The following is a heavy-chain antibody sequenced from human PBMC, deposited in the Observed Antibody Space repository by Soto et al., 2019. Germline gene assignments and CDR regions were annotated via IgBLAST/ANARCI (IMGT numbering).Heavy chain of an antibody. D-gene: IGHD3-22*01. J-gene: IGHJ1*01. CDR2: IYYSGST. CDR3: ARQKYYYDSSGYPALAAYFQH. V-gene: IGHV4-59*08. Sequence: PSETLSLTCTVSGGSISSYYWSWIRQPPGKGLEWIGYIYYSGSTNYNPSLKSRVTISVDTSKNQFSLKLSSVTAADTAVYYCARQKYYYDSSGYPALAAYFQHWGQGTLVTVSS. CDR1: GGSISSYY.